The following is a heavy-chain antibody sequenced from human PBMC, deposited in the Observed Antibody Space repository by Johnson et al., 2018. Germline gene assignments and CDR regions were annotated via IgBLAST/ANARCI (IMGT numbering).Heavy chain of an antibody. CDR2: ISNRGGTI. CDR3: AKDSPLRRLPLSYFDF. CDR1: GFLFSDSY. D-gene: IGHD2-21*02. V-gene: IGHV3-11*01. J-gene: IGHJ4*02. Sequence: QVQLVESGGGLVNPGGSLRLSCATSGFLFSDSYMSWIRQAPGKGLEWVAYISNRGGTIYYAKSERGRFTISRDNANNSTHLQMNSLRVEDTAIYYCAKDSPLRRLPLSYFDFWGQGSLVTVSS.